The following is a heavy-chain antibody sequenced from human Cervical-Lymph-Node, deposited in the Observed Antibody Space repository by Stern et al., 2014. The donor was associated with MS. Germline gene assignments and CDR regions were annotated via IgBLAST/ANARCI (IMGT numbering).Heavy chain of an antibody. V-gene: IGHV3-9*01. CDR1: GFTFDDYA. Sequence: EVQLVESGGDLVQPGRSLRLSCAAFGFTFDDYAMHWVRQAPGKGLEWVAGISWNSGTLGYADSVKGRFTPSRDNAYSSLYLQMNSLRPEDTALYYCARDITGSSAYFAYWGQGTLVTVSS. J-gene: IGHJ4*02. CDR2: ISWNSGTL. D-gene: IGHD1-14*01. CDR3: ARDITGSSAYFAY.